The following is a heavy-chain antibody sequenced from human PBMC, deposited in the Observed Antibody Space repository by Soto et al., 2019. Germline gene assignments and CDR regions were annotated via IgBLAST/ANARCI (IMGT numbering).Heavy chain of an antibody. CDR3: ARNRRFYDSSGQGYYFDY. CDR1: GGSISSYY. V-gene: IGHV4-59*01. Sequence: SETLSLTCTVSGGSISSYYWSWIRQPPGKGLEWIGYIYYSGSTNYNPSLKSRVTISVDTSKNQFSLKLSSVTAADTAVYYCARNRRFYDSSGQGYYFDYWGQGTLVTVSS. D-gene: IGHD3-22*01. J-gene: IGHJ4*02. CDR2: IYYSGST.